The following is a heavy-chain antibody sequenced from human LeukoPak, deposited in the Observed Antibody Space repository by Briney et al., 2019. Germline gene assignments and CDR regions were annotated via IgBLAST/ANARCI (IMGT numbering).Heavy chain of an antibody. CDR1: GYTFTIYA. CDR2: INAGNGNT. Sequence: ASVKVSFKASGYTFTIYAMHWVRQAPGQRLEWMGWINAGNGNTKYSQKFQGRVTITRDTSASTAYMELSSLRSEDTAVYYCARAPASYSGYDYYFDYWGQGTLVTVSS. CDR3: ARAPASYSGYDYYFDY. D-gene: IGHD5-12*01. V-gene: IGHV1-3*01. J-gene: IGHJ4*02.